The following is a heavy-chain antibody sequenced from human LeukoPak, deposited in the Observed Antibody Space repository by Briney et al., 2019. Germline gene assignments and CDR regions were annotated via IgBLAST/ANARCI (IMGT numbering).Heavy chain of an antibody. D-gene: IGHD3-10*01. Sequence: ASVKVSCKASGYTFTGYYMHWVRQAPGQGLEWMGWISAYNGNTNYAQKLQGRVTMTTDTSTSTAYMELRSLRSDDTAVYYCARDLRSVWFGELPFFDYWGQGTLVTVSS. J-gene: IGHJ4*02. V-gene: IGHV1-18*04. CDR2: ISAYNGNT. CDR3: ARDLRSVWFGELPFFDY. CDR1: GYTFTGYY.